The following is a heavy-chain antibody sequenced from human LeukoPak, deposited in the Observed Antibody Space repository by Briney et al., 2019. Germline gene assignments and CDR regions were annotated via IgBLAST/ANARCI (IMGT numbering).Heavy chain of an antibody. CDR3: ARGRAAAGSRFDY. Sequence: PGWSLRLSCAASGFSFSDYYMSWIRQAPGKGLEWVSYISNSGNTIYYADSVRGRFTTSRDNAKNSLYLQMNSLRAEDTAVYYCARGRAAAGSRFDYWGQGTLVTVSS. D-gene: IGHD6-13*01. CDR1: GFSFSDYY. CDR2: ISNSGNTI. J-gene: IGHJ4*02. V-gene: IGHV3-11*01.